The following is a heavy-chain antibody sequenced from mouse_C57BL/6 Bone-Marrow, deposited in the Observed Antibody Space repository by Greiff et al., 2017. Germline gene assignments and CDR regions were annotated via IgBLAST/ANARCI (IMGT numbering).Heavy chain of an antibody. Sequence: DVMLVESGGGLVKPGGSLKLSCAASGFTFSSYAMSWVRQTPEKRLEWVATISDGGSYTYYPDNVKGRFTISRDNAKNNLYLQMSHLKSEDTAMYYCAIYDGSFAYWGKGTLVTVSA. V-gene: IGHV5-4*03. D-gene: IGHD2-3*01. CDR2: ISDGGSYT. CDR3: AIYDGSFAY. CDR1: GFTFSSYA. J-gene: IGHJ3*01.